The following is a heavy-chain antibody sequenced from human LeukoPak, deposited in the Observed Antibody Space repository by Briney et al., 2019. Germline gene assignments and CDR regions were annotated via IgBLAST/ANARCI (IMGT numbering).Heavy chain of an antibody. D-gene: IGHD3-3*01. CDR3: AGQYDFWSGSGQKNWFDP. V-gene: IGHV4-39*01. J-gene: IGHJ5*02. Sequence: SETLSLTCTVSGGSISSSSYYWGWIRQPPGKGLEWIGSIYCSGSTYYKPSLKSRVSISEDTSKNQFSLKLSSVTVADTAVYYCAGQYDFWSGSGQKNWFDPWGQGTLVTVSS. CDR1: GGSISSSSYY. CDR2: IYCSGST.